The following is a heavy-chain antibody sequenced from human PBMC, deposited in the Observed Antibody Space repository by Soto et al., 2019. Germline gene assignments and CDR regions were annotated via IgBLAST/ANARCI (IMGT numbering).Heavy chain of an antibody. CDR2: ISYDGSNK. J-gene: IGHJ6*02. Sequence: GGSLRLSCAASGFTFSSYAMHWVRQAPGKGLEWVAVISYDGSNKYYADSVKGRFTISRDNSKNTLYLQMNSLRAEDTAVYYCARERRSRDGYNEDYHGMDVWGQGTTVTVSS. CDR3: ARERRSRDGYNEDYHGMDV. V-gene: IGHV3-30-3*01. D-gene: IGHD5-12*01. CDR1: GFTFSSYA.